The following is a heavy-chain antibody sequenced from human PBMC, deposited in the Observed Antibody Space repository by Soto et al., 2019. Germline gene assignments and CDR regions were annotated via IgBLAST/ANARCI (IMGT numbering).Heavy chain of an antibody. Sequence: SETLSLTCTVSGGSISSYYWSWIRQPPGKGLEWIGYIYYSGSTNYNPSLKSRVTISVDTSKNQFSLKLSSVTAADTAVYYCARDGYSSGWYGGHNWFDPWGQGTLVTVS. CDR2: IYYSGST. J-gene: IGHJ5*02. D-gene: IGHD6-19*01. CDR1: GGSISSYY. CDR3: ARDGYSSGWYGGHNWFDP. V-gene: IGHV4-59*01.